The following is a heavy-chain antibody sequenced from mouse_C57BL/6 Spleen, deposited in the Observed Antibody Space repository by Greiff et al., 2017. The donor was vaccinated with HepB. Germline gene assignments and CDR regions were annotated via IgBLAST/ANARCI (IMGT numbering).Heavy chain of an antibody. D-gene: IGHD2-5*01. J-gene: IGHJ2*01. CDR2: IDPSDSYT. Sequence: QVQLQQPGAELVRPGTSVKLSCKASGYTFTSYWMHWVKQRPGRGLEWIGVIDPSDSYTNYNQKFKGKPTLTVDTASSTASMQISSLTSEDASVYYCARDTYYSNYFDYWGQGTTLTVSS. CDR3: ARDTYYSNYFDY. CDR1: GYTFTSYW. V-gene: IGHV1-59*01.